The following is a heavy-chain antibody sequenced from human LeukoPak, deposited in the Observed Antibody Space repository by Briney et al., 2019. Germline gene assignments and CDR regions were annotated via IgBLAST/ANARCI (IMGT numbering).Heavy chain of an antibody. V-gene: IGHV3-15*01. CDR3: TSPYYYDSSGYYPRFDY. J-gene: IGHJ4*02. Sequence: GGSLRLSCAASGFIFSNDWMSWVRQAPGKGLEWVGRIKNKIDGGTADYAAPVKGRFTISGDDSKNMLYLQMNSLRTEDTAVYYCTSPYYYDSSGYYPRFDYWGQGTLVTVSS. CDR2: IKNKIDGGTA. D-gene: IGHD3-22*01. CDR1: GFIFSNDW.